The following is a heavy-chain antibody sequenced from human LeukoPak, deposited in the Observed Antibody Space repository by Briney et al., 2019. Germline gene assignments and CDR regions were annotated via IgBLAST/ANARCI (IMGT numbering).Heavy chain of an antibody. CDR2: IYTRGST. J-gene: IGHJ3*02. CDR1: GGSINNYY. Sequence: SETLSLTCTVSGGSINNYYWSWIRQPAGKGLEWIGRIYTRGSTNYNPSLKSRVTMSVDTSKNQFSLKLSSVTAADTAVYYCAGGRYCIAATGPGGVAFNIWAKGPMVSVSP. D-gene: IGHD2-15*01. CDR3: AGGRYCIAATGPGGVAFNI. V-gene: IGHV4-4*07.